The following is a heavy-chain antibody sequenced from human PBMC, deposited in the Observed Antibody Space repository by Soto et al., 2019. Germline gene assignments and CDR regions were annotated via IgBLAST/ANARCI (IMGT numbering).Heavy chain of an antibody. Sequence: GGSLRLSCAASGFTFSSYGMHWVRQAPGKGLEWVAVISYDGSNKYYADSVKGRFTISRDNSKNTLYLQMNSLRAEDTAVYYCAKDGITIFGVVPISVYYMDVWGKGTTVTVSS. V-gene: IGHV3-30*18. D-gene: IGHD3-3*01. CDR3: AKDGITIFGVVPISVYYMDV. J-gene: IGHJ6*03. CDR2: ISYDGSNK. CDR1: GFTFSSYG.